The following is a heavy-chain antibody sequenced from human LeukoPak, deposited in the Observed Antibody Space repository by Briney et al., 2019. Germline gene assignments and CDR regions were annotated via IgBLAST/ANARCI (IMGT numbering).Heavy chain of an antibody. J-gene: IGHJ3*02. D-gene: IGHD1-26*01. CDR1: GFTVSSNY. V-gene: IGHV3-53*01. CDR3: ARSQWELRSGDAFDI. CDR2: IYSGGST. Sequence: PGGSLRLSCAASGFTVSSNYMSWVRQAPGKGLEGVSLIYSGGSTYYADSMKARFTISRDNSKNTLYLQMNSLRAEDTAVYYCARSQWELRSGDAFDIWGQGTMVTVSS.